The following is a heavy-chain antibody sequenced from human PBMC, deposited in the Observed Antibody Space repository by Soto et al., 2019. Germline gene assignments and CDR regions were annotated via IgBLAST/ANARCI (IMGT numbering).Heavy chain of an antibody. CDR1: GFTFSSYA. Sequence: GGSLRLSCAASGFTFSSYAMSWVHQAPGKGLEWVSAISGSGGSTYYADSVKGRFTISRDNSKNTLYLQMNSLRAEDTAVYYCANGVSPDPYYYGMDVWGQGTTVTVSS. D-gene: IGHD3-16*01. J-gene: IGHJ6*02. CDR2: ISGSGGST. CDR3: ANGVSPDPYYYGMDV. V-gene: IGHV3-23*01.